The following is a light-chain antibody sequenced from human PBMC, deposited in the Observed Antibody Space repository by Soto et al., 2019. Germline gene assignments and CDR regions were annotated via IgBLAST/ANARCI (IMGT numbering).Light chain of an antibody. J-gene: IGLJ2*01. Sequence: QSALTQPPSASGSPGQSVTISCTGTRRDVGDYNYVSWYQQHPGKAPKLMIYEVTKRPSGVPDRFSGSKSGNTASLTVSGLQAEDEADYYCNSYAGRNTVLFGGGTKVTVL. CDR2: EVT. CDR1: RRDVGDYNY. V-gene: IGLV2-8*01. CDR3: NSYAGRNTVL.